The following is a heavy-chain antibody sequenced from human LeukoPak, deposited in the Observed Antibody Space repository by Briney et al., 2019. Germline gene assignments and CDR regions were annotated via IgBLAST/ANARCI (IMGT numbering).Heavy chain of an antibody. V-gene: IGHV4-61*01. Sequence: SETLSLTCTVSGGSVSSGSYYWSWIRQPPGKGLEWIGYIYYSGSTNYNPSLKSRVTISVDTPKNQFSLKLSSVTAADTAVYYCARDLKGIAVAGIYNWFDPWGQGTLVTVSS. D-gene: IGHD6-19*01. CDR3: ARDLKGIAVAGIYNWFDP. J-gene: IGHJ5*02. CDR2: IYYSGST. CDR1: GGSVSSGSYY.